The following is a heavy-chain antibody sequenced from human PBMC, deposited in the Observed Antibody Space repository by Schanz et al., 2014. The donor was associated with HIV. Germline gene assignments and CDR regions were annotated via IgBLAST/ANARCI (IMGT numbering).Heavy chain of an antibody. Sequence: QVQLVQSGAEVKKPGASVKVSCTASGYTFTSYGISWVRQAPGQGLEWMGWISAYNGNTKYAQRLQGRVTMTTDTSTSTAYMELRSLRSDDTAVYYCARDKTVATWAYYYGMDVWGQGTTVTVSS. D-gene: IGHD4-4*01. CDR1: GYTFTSYG. V-gene: IGHV1-18*01. CDR3: ARDKTVATWAYYYGMDV. CDR2: ISAYNGNT. J-gene: IGHJ6*02.